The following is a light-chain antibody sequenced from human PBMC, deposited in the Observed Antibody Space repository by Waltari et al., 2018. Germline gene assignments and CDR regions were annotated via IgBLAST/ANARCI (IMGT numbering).Light chain of an antibody. J-gene: IGLJ1*01. CDR2: RNN. Sequence: QAGLTHPPSVSRRWRQTATHTCTGNSNNVGNPCAPWLQQHQGQPPRLLSYRNNHRPSGISERFSASRSGNTASLTITGLQPEDEADYYCSAWDSNLREYVFGTGTKVTVL. V-gene: IGLV10-54*04. CDR1: SNNVGNPC. CDR3: SAWDSNLREYV.